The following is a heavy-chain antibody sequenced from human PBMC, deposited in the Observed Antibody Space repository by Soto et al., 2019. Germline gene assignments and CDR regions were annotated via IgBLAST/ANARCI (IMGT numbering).Heavy chain of an antibody. CDR2: ISGSGCNT. V-gene: IGHV3-23*01. J-gene: IGHJ4*02. D-gene: IGHD6-13*01. CDR1: GFTFSSYA. CDR3: AKGLAAAGTWAFDY. Sequence: EVQLLESGGGLVQPGGSLRLSCAASGFTFSSYAMSWVRQAPGKGLEWVAAISGSGCNTYYADSVEGRFTIARDNSKNSLYLQMNSLRAEDTAVYYCAKGLAAAGTWAFDYWGQGTLVTVSS.